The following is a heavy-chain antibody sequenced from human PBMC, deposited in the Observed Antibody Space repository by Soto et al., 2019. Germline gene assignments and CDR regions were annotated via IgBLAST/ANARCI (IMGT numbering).Heavy chain of an antibody. CDR2: ISGSGGNT. CDR3: AKDQEVVAAVSHLDY. J-gene: IGHJ4*02. D-gene: IGHD2-15*01. CDR1: GFTFSTYA. Sequence: GGSLRLSCAASGFTFSTYAMSWVRQAPGKGLEWVSNISGSGGNTYYADTVKGRLTISRVNSKTTLYMQMNSLRAEDTAVYYCAKDQEVVAAVSHLDYWGQGTLVTVSS. V-gene: IGHV3-23*01.